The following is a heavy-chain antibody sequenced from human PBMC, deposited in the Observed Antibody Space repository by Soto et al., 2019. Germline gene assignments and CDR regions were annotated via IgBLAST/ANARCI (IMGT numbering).Heavy chain of an antibody. CDR2: TSYDGSDK. D-gene: IGHD3-16*01. CDR3: ARWGTTGGLDV. J-gene: IGHJ1*01. V-gene: IGHV3-30*19. Sequence: QVQLVESGGGVVQPGTSLRVSCVGSGFTFRSYVIHWVRQAPGKGLEWVALTSYDGSDKYYGDSVRGRFTISRDNSRNTVDLQMDSLRSADTALYYCARWGTTGGLDVWGQGTLVSVSS. CDR1: GFTFRSYV.